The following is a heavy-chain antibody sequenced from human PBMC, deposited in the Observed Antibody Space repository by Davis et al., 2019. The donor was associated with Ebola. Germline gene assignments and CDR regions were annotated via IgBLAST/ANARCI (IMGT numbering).Heavy chain of an antibody. Sequence: GESLKIPCAASGFTFSSYAMSWVRQAPGKGLEWVSAISGSGGSTYYADSVKDRFTISRDNSKNTLYLQMNSLRAEDTAVYYCSKITMIVVVSFDYWGQGTLVTVSS. CDR2: ISGSGGST. D-gene: IGHD3-22*01. CDR3: SKITMIVVVSFDY. CDR1: GFTFSSYA. V-gene: IGHV3-23*01. J-gene: IGHJ4*02.